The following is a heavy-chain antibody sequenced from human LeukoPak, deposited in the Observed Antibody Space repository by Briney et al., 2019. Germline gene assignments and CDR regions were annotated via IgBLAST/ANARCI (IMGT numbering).Heavy chain of an antibody. D-gene: IGHD3-22*01. CDR2: ISGSGDTT. CDR1: GFTFSSYA. V-gene: IGHV3-23*01. CDR3: AEDSSGYPPFDY. J-gene: IGHJ4*02. Sequence: GGSLRLSCAASGFTFSSYAMSWVRQAPGKRLEWVSAISGSGDTTYYADSVKGRFTMSRDNSKNTLYLQMNSLRADDTAVYYCAEDSSGYPPFDYWGQGTLVTVSS.